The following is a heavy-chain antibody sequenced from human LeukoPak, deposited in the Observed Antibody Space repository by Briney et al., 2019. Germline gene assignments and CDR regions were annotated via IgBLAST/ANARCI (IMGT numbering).Heavy chain of an antibody. D-gene: IGHD3-22*01. CDR1: GGSISSYY. V-gene: IGHV4-59*01. CDR2: IYYSGST. Sequence: SETLSLTCTVSGGSISSYYWSWIRQPPGKGLEWIGYIYYSGSTNYNPSLKSRVTISVDTSKYQFSLKLSSVTAADTAVYYCASGYYDSSGYYGAFDIWGQGTMVTVSS. J-gene: IGHJ3*02. CDR3: ASGYYDSSGYYGAFDI.